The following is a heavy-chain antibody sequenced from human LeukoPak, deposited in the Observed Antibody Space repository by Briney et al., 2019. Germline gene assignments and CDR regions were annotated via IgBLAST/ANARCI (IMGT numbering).Heavy chain of an antibody. D-gene: IGHD3-22*01. V-gene: IGHV3-23*01. CDR1: GFTFSSYA. Sequence: GGSLRLSCAASGFTFSSYAMSWVRQAPGKGLEWVLAISGSGGSTYYADSVKGRFTISRDSSKNTLYLQMNSLRAEDTAVYYCANYYDSGVYYHPFDYWGQGTLVTVSS. CDR2: ISGSGGST. J-gene: IGHJ4*02. CDR3: ANYYDSGVYYHPFDY.